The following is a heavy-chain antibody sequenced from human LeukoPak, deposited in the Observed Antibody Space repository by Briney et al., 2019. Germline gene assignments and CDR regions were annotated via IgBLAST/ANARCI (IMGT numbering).Heavy chain of an antibody. CDR3: AQYYYDSSGCPEWGY. Sequence: SVKVSCKASGGTFSSYAISWVRQAPGQGLEWMGGITPIFGTANYAQKFQGRVTITADESTSTAYMELSSLRSEDTAVYYCAQYYYDSSGCPEWGYWGQGTLVTVSS. D-gene: IGHD3-22*01. J-gene: IGHJ4*02. CDR2: ITPIFGTA. V-gene: IGHV1-69*13. CDR1: GGTFSSYA.